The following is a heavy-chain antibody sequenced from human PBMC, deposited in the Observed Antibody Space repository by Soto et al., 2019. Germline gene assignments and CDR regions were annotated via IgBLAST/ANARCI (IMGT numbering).Heavy chain of an antibody. Sequence: QVQLQESGPGLVKPSETLSLTCTVSGGSITSYHWSWIRQTAGKGLEWMGRVFNSGSTNYNPSLKSRVTMSIDTSKNQFSLKLNSVTAADTDVYFCARILGSLYSSGWYYFDTWGQGTLVTVSS. V-gene: IGHV4-4*07. J-gene: IGHJ4*02. CDR3: ARILGSLYSSGWYYFDT. D-gene: IGHD6-19*01. CDR1: GGSITSYH. CDR2: VFNSGST.